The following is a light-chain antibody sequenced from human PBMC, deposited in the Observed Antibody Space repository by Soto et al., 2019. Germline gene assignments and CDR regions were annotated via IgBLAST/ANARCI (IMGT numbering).Light chain of an antibody. CDR1: NSNIGAGFA. CDR3: QSHDSDTWV. CDR2: DDD. V-gene: IGLV1-40*01. J-gene: IGLJ3*02. Sequence: QSVLTQPPSVSGAPGQSVTISCTGSNSNIGAGFAVHWYQHLPLTAPKLLIYDDDNRPSGVPARFSASKSGTSASLVITGLQAEDEGDYYCQSHDSDTWVFGGGTKVTVL.